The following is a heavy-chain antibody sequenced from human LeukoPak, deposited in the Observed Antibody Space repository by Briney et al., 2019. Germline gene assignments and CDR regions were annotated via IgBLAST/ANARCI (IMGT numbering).Heavy chain of an antibody. V-gene: IGHV1-46*01. Sequence: ASVKVSCKASGGTFSSYAISWVRQAPGQGLEWMGIINPSGGSTSYAQKFQGRVTMTRVTSTSTVYMELSSLRSEDTAVYYCARDLAVAGTPYYYGMDVWGQGTTVTVSS. CDR3: ARDLAVAGTPYYYGMDV. J-gene: IGHJ6*02. D-gene: IGHD6-19*01. CDR1: GGTFSSYA. CDR2: INPSGGST.